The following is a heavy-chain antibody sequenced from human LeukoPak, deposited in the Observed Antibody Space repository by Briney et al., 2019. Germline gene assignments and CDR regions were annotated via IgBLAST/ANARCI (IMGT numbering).Heavy chain of an antibody. Sequence: GGSLRLSCAASGFNFGDYYMSWIRQIPGKGLEWISYISGGGSTIEYADSVKGRFTISRDNAQNSLFLQMNSLRAEDTAVYFCARYRSSPIKAFDTWGQGTMVTAS. CDR2: ISGGGSTI. CDR1: GFNFGDYY. J-gene: IGHJ3*02. V-gene: IGHV3-11*04. CDR3: ARYRSSPIKAFDT. D-gene: IGHD6-6*01.